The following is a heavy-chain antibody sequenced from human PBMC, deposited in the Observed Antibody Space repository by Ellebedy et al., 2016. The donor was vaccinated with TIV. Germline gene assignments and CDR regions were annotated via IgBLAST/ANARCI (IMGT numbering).Heavy chain of an antibody. CDR2: VYYSGST. V-gene: IGHV4-59*01. D-gene: IGHD3-16*01. CDR3: ARGKIRGTSPFDF. CDR1: GSSLSGYY. J-gene: IGHJ4*02. Sequence: ESLKISCTVSGSSLSGYYWTWIRQPPGKGLESIGDVYYSGSTTYSPSLKSRLTISVDTSKSQLSLRLSSVTAADTAIYYCARGKIRGTSPFDFWGQGTLVSVSS.